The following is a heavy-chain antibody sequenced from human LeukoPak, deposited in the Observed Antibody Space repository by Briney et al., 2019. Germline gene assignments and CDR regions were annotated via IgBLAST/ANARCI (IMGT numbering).Heavy chain of an antibody. Sequence: GESLKISCQVSGYTFTSYWIGWVRQMSGKGLEWMGIMYAGDSETRYSPSFQGQVTMSADKSINTAYLQWSSLKASDTAIYYCARGGESYALDYWGQGTLVTVSS. J-gene: IGHJ4*02. CDR3: ARGGESYALDY. V-gene: IGHV5-51*01. D-gene: IGHD2-2*01. CDR2: MYAGDSET. CDR1: GYTFTSYW.